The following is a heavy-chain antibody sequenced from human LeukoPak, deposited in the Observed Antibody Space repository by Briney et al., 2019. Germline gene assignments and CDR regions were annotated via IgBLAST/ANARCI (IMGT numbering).Heavy chain of an antibody. V-gene: IGHV4-34*01. Sequence: SETLSLTCAVSNGSFSAYYWSWIRQSPGKGLQWIGEISHSVSTNYNPSLKLRVSISLDTSKNQFSLRLSSVSAADTAVYFCARRYCSGGSCYMRGYYGMDVWATGTTVIVSS. CDR3: ARRYCSGGSCYMRGYYGMDV. D-gene: IGHD2-15*01. J-gene: IGHJ6*04. CDR1: NGSFSAYY. CDR2: ISHSVST.